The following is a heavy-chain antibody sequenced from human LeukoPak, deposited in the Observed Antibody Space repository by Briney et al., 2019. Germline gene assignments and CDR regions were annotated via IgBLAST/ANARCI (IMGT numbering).Heavy chain of an antibody. CDR3: STLTSRGLSDS. CDR1: GFTFTNAW. CDR2: IKSKADGETI. D-gene: IGHD1-20*01. J-gene: IGHJ4*02. V-gene: IGHV3-15*07. Sequence: GGSLRLSCAASGFTFTNAWMNWVRQAPGKGLEWVGRIKSKADGETIDYAAPVKGRFTFSRDDSKNMLYLRMNSLKSEDTAVYYCSTLTSRGLSDSWGQGTLVTVSS.